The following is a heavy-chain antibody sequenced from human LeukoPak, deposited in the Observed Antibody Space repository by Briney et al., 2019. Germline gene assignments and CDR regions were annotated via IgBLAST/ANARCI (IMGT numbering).Heavy chain of an antibody. J-gene: IGHJ5*02. D-gene: IGHD6-6*01. CDR2: IYYSGST. CDR1: GASINNSY. CDR3: ARLSSLANIAARGRTWLDP. V-gene: IGHV4-59*01. Sequence: NASETPSLTFTVSGASINNSYWTWIRQPPGKGLGWIGHIYYSGSTNYSPSLKSRVTISVDTSKNQFSLKLSSVTAADTAVYYCARLSSLANIAARGRTWLDPWGQGALVTVSS.